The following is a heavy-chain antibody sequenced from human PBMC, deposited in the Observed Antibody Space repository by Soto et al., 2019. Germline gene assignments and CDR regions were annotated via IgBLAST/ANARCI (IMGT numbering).Heavy chain of an antibody. CDR2: INPNSGGT. J-gene: IGHJ6*02. CDR3: ARDDYDSSGPRDYGMDV. Sequence: ASVKVSCKASGYTFTGYYMHWVRQAPGQGLEWMGWINPNSGGTNYAQKFQGRVTITADESTSTAYMELSSLRSEDTAVYYCARDDYDSSGPRDYGMDVWGQGTTVTVSS. CDR1: GYTFTGYY. V-gene: IGHV1-2*02. D-gene: IGHD3-22*01.